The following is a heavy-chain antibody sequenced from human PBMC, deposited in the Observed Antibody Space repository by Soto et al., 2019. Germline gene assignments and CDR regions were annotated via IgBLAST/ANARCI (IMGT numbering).Heavy chain of an antibody. CDR2: ISSNGGST. D-gene: IGHD6-6*01. J-gene: IGHJ6*02. Sequence: GGSLRLSCSASGFTFSSYAMHWVRQAPGKGLEYVSAISSNGGSTYYADSVKGRFTISRDNSKNTLYLQMSSLRAEDTAVYYCVKEGGIAARRHPYYYYGMDVWGQGTTVTVS. V-gene: IGHV3-64D*08. CDR3: VKEGGIAARRHPYYYYGMDV. CDR1: GFTFSSYA.